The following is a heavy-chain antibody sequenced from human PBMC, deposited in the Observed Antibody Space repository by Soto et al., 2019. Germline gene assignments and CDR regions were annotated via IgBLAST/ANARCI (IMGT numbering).Heavy chain of an antibody. CDR3: ARRHGYTFDF. Sequence: QVQLQESGPGLVKPSETLSLTCTVSGGSISSYYWSWIRQPPGKGLEWIGYIYYSGSTNYNPSHKSRVTISVDTSKNQFSLKLSSVTAADTAVYYCARRHGYTFDFWGQVTLVTVSS. J-gene: IGHJ4*02. V-gene: IGHV4-59*08. CDR1: GGSISSYY. D-gene: IGHD3-16*02. CDR2: IYYSGST.